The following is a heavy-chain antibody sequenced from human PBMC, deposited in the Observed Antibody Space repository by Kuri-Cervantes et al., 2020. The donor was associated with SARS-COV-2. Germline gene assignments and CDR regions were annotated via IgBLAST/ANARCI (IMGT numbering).Heavy chain of an antibody. CDR1: GFTFSSYW. CDR2: INNDGSST. V-gene: IGHV3-74*01. CDR3: ARHDSLKS. J-gene: IGHJ5*02. Sequence: GESLKISCAASGFTFSSYWMHWVRQAPGMGLVWVSRINNDGSSTSYADFVKGRVTISRDNAKNTAYLQIHSLRADDTAVYYCARHDSLKSWGQGTLVTRLL. D-gene: IGHD3-3*01.